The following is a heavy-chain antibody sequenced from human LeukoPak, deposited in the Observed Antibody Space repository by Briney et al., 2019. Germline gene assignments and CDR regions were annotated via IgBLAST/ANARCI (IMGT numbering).Heavy chain of an antibody. Sequence: GGSLRLSCAASGFTFSSYSMNWVRQAPGKGLGWVSYISSSSSTIYYADSVKGRFTISRDNAKNSLYLQMNSLRAEDTAVYYCARTSGLRSTYFDYWGQGTLVTVFS. J-gene: IGHJ4*02. CDR2: ISSSSSTI. CDR3: ARTSGLRSTYFDY. CDR1: GFTFSSYS. V-gene: IGHV3-48*01. D-gene: IGHD5-12*01.